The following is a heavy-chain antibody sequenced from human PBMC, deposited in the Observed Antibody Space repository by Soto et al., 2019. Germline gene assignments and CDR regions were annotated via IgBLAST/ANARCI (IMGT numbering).Heavy chain of an antibody. D-gene: IGHD2-21*01. J-gene: IGHJ4*02. V-gene: IGHV4-4*02. CDR3: ARAVALPGLFYFDF. CDR1: GGSISSTHS. CDR2: IYHSGST. Sequence: QVQLQESGPRLVRPSETLSLTCAVSGGSISSTHSWSWVRQPPGKGLEWIAEIYHSGSTNYNPSLQSRAPISVEKAKNQFSLKLNSVTASDTAVYFCARAVALPGLFYFDFWGQGTLVTVSA.